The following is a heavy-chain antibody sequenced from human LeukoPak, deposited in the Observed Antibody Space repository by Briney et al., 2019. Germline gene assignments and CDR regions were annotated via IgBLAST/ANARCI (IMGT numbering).Heavy chain of an antibody. J-gene: IGHJ6*03. D-gene: IGHD3-3*01. V-gene: IGHV4-59*01. CDR3: AREGGYDFWSGYYTKNYYYYYMDV. CDR1: GGSISSYY. CDR2: IYYSGST. Sequence: SETLSLTCTVSGGSISSYYWGWIRQPPGKGLEWIGYIYYSGSTNYNPSLKSRVTISVDTSKNQFSLKLSSVTAADTAVYYCAREGGYDFWSGYYTKNYYYYYMDVWGKGTTVTVSS.